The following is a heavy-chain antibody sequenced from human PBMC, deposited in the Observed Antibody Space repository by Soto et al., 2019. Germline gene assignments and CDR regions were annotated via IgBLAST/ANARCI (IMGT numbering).Heavy chain of an antibody. Sequence: VGSLRLSCESSVGTFSSYNMNCVRHSPGKWLEWVAYISSSSRTIHYADSVKGRFTISRDNAKNSVFLQMNRLRDEDTAVYYCARDRYDSHGYFRYWGLGTPGSVS. V-gene: IGHV3-48*02. J-gene: IGHJ4*02. CDR2: ISSSSRTI. CDR1: VGTFSSYN. CDR3: ARDRYDSHGYFRY. D-gene: IGHD3-22*01.